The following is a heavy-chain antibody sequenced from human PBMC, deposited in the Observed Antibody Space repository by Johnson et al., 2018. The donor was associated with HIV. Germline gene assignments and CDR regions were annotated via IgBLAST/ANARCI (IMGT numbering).Heavy chain of an antibody. D-gene: IGHD1-1*01. V-gene: IGHV3-64*01. CDR1: GFTFSNYA. CDR2: ISTNGGST. CDR3: ARGGIIHDAFDI. J-gene: IGHJ3*02. Sequence: EVQLVESGGGLVQPGGSLRLSCAASGFTFSNYAMHWVRQAPGKGLDYVSGISTNGGSTYYANSVKGRFTISRDNSKNTLYLQMNSLRAEDTAVYYCARGGIIHDAFDIWGQGTMVTVSS.